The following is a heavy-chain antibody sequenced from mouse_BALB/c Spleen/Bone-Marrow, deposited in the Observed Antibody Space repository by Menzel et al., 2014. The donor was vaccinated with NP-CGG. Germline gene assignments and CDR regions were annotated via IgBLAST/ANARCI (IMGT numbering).Heavy chain of an antibody. CDR1: GYTFTSYY. J-gene: IGHJ4*01. Sequence: QVQLKDSGAELVKPGASVKLSCKASGYTFTSYYMYWVKQRPGQGLEWIGEINPSNGGTNLNEKFKSKATLTVDKSSSTAYMQLSSLTSEDSAVYYCTRGRRDAMDYWGQGTSVTVSS. CDR3: TRGRRDAMDY. V-gene: IGHV1S81*02. CDR2: INPSNGGT.